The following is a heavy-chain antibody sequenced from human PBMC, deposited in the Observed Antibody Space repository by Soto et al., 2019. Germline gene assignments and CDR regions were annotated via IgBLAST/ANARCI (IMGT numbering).Heavy chain of an antibody. D-gene: IGHD3-22*01. Sequence: LRLSCAASGFTFSSYNMNWVRQAPGKGLEWVSSISGSSSYIYYADSVKGRFTISRDNAKNSLYLQMNSLRAEDTAVYYCARVVYYDSSGYQYWGQGTLVTVSS. V-gene: IGHV3-21*01. CDR3: ARVVYYDSSGYQY. CDR2: ISGSSSYI. J-gene: IGHJ4*02. CDR1: GFTFSSYN.